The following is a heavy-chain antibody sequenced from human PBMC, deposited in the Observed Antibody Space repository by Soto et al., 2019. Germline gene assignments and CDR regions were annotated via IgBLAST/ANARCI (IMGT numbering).Heavy chain of an antibody. J-gene: IGHJ4*02. V-gene: IGHV3-33*01. Sequence: QVPLVESGGGVVQPGRSLRLSCAASGFIFSSFGMHWVRQAPGKGLEWVAHIWYDGSNTYYADSVKGRFTISRDNSRNTVYLQMNSLRAEDTAVYHCVRDLLGSGGHFDYWGQGTLVTVSS. CDR2: IWYDGSNT. CDR3: VRDLLGSGGHFDY. CDR1: GFIFSSFG. D-gene: IGHD7-27*01.